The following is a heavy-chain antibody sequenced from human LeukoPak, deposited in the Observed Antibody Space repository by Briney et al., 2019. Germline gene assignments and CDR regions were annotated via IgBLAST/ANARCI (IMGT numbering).Heavy chain of an antibody. D-gene: IGHD3-9*01. CDR2: ISYDGSNK. Sequence: GRSLRLSCAASGFTFSSYAMHWVRQAPGKGLEWVAVISYDGSNKYYADSVKGRFTISRDNSKNTLYLQMNSLRAEDTAVYYCARDLSRYFDWSPDYWGQGTLVTVSP. CDR1: GFTFSSYA. J-gene: IGHJ4*02. V-gene: IGHV3-30-3*01. CDR3: ARDLSRYFDWSPDY.